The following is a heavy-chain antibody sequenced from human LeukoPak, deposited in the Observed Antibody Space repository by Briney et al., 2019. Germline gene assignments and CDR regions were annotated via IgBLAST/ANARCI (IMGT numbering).Heavy chain of an antibody. Sequence: GGSLRLSCAASGFSVSSNYMSWVRQAPGKEPEWVSAVSSSSDYIYYADSVRGRFTISRDNAKNSLYLQMNSLRAEDTALYYCARDIVGATGDAFDIWGQGTMVTVSS. V-gene: IGHV3-21*01. CDR3: ARDIVGATGDAFDI. CDR2: VSSSSDYI. J-gene: IGHJ3*02. CDR1: GFSVSSNY. D-gene: IGHD1-26*01.